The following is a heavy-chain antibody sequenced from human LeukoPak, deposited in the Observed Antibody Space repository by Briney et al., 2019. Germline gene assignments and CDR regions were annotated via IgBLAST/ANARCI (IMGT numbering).Heavy chain of an antibody. CDR2: IKQDGSEK. Sequence: GGSLRLSCAASGFTFSSYWMSWVRQAPGKGLEWVANIKQDGSEKYYVDSVKGRFTISRDTAKNSLYLEMNSLRDEDTAMYYCFRGDQEASEPAFDYWGQGTLVTVSS. CDR3: FRGDQEASEPAFDY. CDR1: GFTFSSYW. D-gene: IGHD1-14*01. J-gene: IGHJ4*02. V-gene: IGHV3-7*01.